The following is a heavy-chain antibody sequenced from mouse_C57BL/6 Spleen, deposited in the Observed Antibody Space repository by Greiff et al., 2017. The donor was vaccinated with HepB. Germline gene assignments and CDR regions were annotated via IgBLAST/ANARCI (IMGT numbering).Heavy chain of an antibody. CDR3: ARDSADYGYFDY. CDR2: ISDGGSYT. J-gene: IGHJ2*01. D-gene: IGHD2-4*01. Sequence: EVQLVESGGGLVKPGGSLKLSCAASGFTFSSYAMSWVRQTPEKRLEWVATISDGGSYTYYPDNVKGRFTISRDNAKNNLYLQMSHLKSEDTAMYYCARDSADYGYFDYWGQGTTLTVSS. CDR1: GFTFSSYA. V-gene: IGHV5-4*01.